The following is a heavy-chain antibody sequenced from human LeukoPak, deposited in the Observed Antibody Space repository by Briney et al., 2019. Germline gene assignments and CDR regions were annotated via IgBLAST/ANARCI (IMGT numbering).Heavy chain of an antibody. CDR2: INHSGST. Sequence: SETLSLTCAVYGGSFSGYYWSWIRQPPGKGLEWIGEINHSGSTNYNPSLKSRVTISVDTSKNRFSLKLSSVTAADTAVYYCARDKLEGFDPWGQGTLVTVSS. V-gene: IGHV4-34*01. J-gene: IGHJ5*02. CDR1: GGSFSGYY. D-gene: IGHD6-13*01. CDR3: ARDKLEGFDP.